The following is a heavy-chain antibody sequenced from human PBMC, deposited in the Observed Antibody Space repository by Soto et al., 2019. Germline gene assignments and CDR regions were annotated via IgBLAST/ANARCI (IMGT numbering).Heavy chain of an antibody. V-gene: IGHV3-30-3*01. Sequence: PGGSLRLSWAASGFTSSSYAMHWVRQAPGKGLEWVAVISYDGSNKYYADSVKGRFTISRDNSKNTLYLQMNSLRAEDTAVYYCARGVLLTTGSTLSAFVIWCHGTMVT. D-gene: IGHD4-17*01. J-gene: IGHJ3*02. CDR1: GFTSSSYA. CDR3: ARGVLLTTGSTLSAFVI. CDR2: ISYDGSNK.